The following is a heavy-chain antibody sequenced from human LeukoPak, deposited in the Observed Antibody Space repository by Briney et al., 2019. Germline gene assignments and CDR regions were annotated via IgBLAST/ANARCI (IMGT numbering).Heavy chain of an antibody. D-gene: IGHD4-17*01. CDR1: GYSFTSYS. CDR3: ARHAVTTRFNYFDY. CDR2: IYPGDSDT. J-gene: IGHJ4*02. Sequence: GESLKIPSRGLGYSFTSYSIGWVRRMPGKGLGWLGIIYPGDSDTRYSPSFQGQVTISADKSISTAYLQWSSLKASDTAMYYCARHAVTTRFNYFDYWGQGTLVTVSS. V-gene: IGHV5-51*01.